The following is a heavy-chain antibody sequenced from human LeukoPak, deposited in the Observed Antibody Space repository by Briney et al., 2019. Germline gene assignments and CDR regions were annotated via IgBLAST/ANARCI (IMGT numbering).Heavy chain of an antibody. J-gene: IGHJ4*02. Sequence: GGSLRLSCAASGFTFSSYAMSWVRQAAGKGLGWVAAIRGSGGGAYYADAVRGRFTISRDNSRTTLYLQMNSLKAEDTAIYYCAKDVQFHYDTTNYFFYDCWGQGTLVTVSS. V-gene: IGHV3-23*01. CDR1: GFTFSSYA. D-gene: IGHD2-8*01. CDR2: IRGSGGGA. CDR3: AKDVQFHYDTTNYFFYDC.